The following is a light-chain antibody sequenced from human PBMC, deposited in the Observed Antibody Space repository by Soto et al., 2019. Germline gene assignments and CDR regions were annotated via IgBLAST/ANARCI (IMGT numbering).Light chain of an antibody. Sequence: PGEIVTLSFRAIQSVSSSYLTWYQQKPGQAPGLLIYGASTRATGIPARFSGSGSGTDFTLTISSLQTEDFAVYYCQQDYKFLTFGGGTKVDIK. CDR1: QSVSSSY. CDR3: QQDYKFLT. CDR2: GAS. V-gene: IGKV3D-7*01. J-gene: IGKJ4*01.